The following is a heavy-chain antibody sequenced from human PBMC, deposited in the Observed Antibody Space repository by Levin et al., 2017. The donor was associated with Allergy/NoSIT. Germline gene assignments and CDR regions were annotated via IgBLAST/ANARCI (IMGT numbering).Heavy chain of an antibody. CDR2: ISSNSNTI. CDR1: GFTFSTYS. V-gene: IGHV3-48*01. CDR3: AREGGFDY. Sequence: GGSLRLSCAASGFTFSTYSMNWVRQAPGKGLEWVSYISSNSNTIYYADSVKGRFTISRDNAKNSLYLQMNSLRAEDTAVYYCAREGGFDYWGQGTLVTVSS. J-gene: IGHJ4*02.